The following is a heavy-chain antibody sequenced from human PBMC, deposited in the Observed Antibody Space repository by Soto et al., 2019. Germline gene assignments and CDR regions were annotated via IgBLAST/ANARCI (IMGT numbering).Heavy chain of an antibody. CDR1: SGSINNYY. Sequence: SETLSLTCTVSSGSINNYYWSWIRQHPGKGLEWIGYIYYSGSTNYNPSLKSRVTISVDTSKNQFSLKLSSVTAADTAVYYCARASNKRGYSYGPDFWGQGTLVTVSS. CDR2: IYYSGST. CDR3: ARASNKRGYSYGPDF. J-gene: IGHJ4*02. D-gene: IGHD5-18*01. V-gene: IGHV4-59*12.